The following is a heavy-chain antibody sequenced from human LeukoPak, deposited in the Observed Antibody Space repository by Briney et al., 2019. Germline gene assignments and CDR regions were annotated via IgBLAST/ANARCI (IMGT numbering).Heavy chain of an antibody. V-gene: IGHV4-4*07. CDR2: IYTSGST. D-gene: IGHD4-17*01. CDR1: GGSVSDYY. J-gene: IGHJ6*03. CDR3: ARITVTTDYYMDV. Sequence: PSETLSLTCTVSGGSVSDYYWSWIRQPAGKGLEWIGRIYTSGSTNYNPSLKSRVTMSVDTSKNQFSLKLSSVTAADTAVYYCARITVTTDYYMDVWGKGTTVTISS.